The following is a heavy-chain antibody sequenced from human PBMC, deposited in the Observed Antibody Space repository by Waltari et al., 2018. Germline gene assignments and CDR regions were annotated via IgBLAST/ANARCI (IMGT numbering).Heavy chain of an antibody. J-gene: IGHJ6*04. CDR2: IYYSGST. CDR1: GGSISSYY. D-gene: IGHD3-3*01. V-gene: IGHV4-59*01. CDR3: ARGFSLKMDF. Sequence: QVQLQESGPGLVKPSETLSLTCTVSGGSISSYYWSWIRQPPGKGLEWIGYIYYSGSTNYNPSPKSRVTISVDTSKNQFSLKLSSVTAADTAVYYCARGFSLKMDFWGKGTTVTVSS.